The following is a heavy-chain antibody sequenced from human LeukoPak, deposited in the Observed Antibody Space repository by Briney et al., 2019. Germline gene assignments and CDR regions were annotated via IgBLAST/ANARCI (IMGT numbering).Heavy chain of an antibody. CDR3: AKDLEGYSSSWPL. CDR1: GLTVSSNY. J-gene: IGHJ4*02. Sequence: PGGSLRLSCAVSGLTVSSNYMSWVRQAPGKGLEWVSVIYSSGSTYYADSVKGRFTISRDTSENTLYLQMDSLRAEDTAIYYCAKDLEGYSSSWPLWGQGTLVTVSS. V-gene: IGHV3-53*01. CDR2: IYSSGST. D-gene: IGHD6-13*01.